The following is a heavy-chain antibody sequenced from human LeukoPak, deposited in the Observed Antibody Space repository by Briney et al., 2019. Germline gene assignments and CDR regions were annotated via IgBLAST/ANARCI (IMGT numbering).Heavy chain of an antibody. V-gene: IGHV1-2*06. Sequence: ASVKVSCKASGYTFTGYYMYWVRQAPGQGFEWMGRINPNSGVTKYAQKFQGRVTMTRDTSISTYYMDLSRLRSDDTAVYYCARGPPQDYGDFSFDYWGQGTLVTVSS. CDR1: GYTFTGYY. D-gene: IGHD4-17*01. CDR2: INPNSGVT. J-gene: IGHJ4*02. CDR3: ARGPPQDYGDFSFDY.